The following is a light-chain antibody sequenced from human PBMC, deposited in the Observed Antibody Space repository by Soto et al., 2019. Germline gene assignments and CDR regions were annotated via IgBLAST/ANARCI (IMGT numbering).Light chain of an antibody. CDR1: SNDVGGYNF. CDR3: GSYTSTDSLI. Sequence: QSALTQPASVSGSPGQSITISCTGSSNDVGGYNFVSWYQQHPGKAPKLLIYEVTNRPSGISDRFSGSRSGNMASLTISGLQPEDEADYYCGSYTSTDSLIFGGGTKLTVL. CDR2: EVT. J-gene: IGLJ2*01. V-gene: IGLV2-14*01.